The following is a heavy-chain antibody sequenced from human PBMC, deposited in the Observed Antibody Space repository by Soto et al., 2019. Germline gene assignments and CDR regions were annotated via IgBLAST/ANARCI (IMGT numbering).Heavy chain of an antibody. V-gene: IGHV1-69*13. Sequence: GASVKVSCKASGGTFSSYAISWVRQAPGQGLGWMGGIIPTFGTANYAQKFQGRVTITADESTSTAYMELSSLRSEDTAVYYCARVQRDAYYYYGMDVWGQGTTVTVSS. CDR1: GGTFSSYA. J-gene: IGHJ6*02. CDR3: ARVQRDAYYYYGMDV. CDR2: IIPTFGTA.